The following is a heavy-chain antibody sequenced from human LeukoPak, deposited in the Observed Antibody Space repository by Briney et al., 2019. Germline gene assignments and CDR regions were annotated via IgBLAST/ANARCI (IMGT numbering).Heavy chain of an antibody. CDR3: ARDRRVPDCSSTSCYPYHFDY. CDR2: IIPIFGTA. J-gene: IGHJ4*02. Sequence: SVKVSCKASGGTFSSYAISWVRQAPGQGLEWMGGIIPIFGTANYAQKFQGRVTITADESTSTAYMELSSLRSEDTAVYYCARDRRVPDCSSTSCYPYHFDYWGQGTLVTVSS. CDR1: GGTFSSYA. V-gene: IGHV1-69*13. D-gene: IGHD2-2*01.